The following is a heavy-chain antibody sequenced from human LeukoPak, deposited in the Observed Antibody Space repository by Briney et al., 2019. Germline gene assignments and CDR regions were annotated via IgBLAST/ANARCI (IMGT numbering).Heavy chain of an antibody. D-gene: IGHD3-10*01. Sequence: GESLKISCKGSGYSFTSYWIGWVRQMPGKGLEWMGIIYPGDSDTRYSPSFQGQVTISADKSISTAYLQWSSLKASDTAMYYCARQRPMARGVISGFDYWGQGTLVTVSS. CDR1: GYSFTSYW. J-gene: IGHJ4*02. CDR3: ARQRPMARGVISGFDY. V-gene: IGHV5-51*01. CDR2: IYPGDSDT.